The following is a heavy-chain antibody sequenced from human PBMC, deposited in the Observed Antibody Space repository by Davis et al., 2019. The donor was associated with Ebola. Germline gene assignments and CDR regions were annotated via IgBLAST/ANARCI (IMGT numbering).Heavy chain of an antibody. J-gene: IGHJ2*01. D-gene: IGHD2-21*01. CDR3: ARRVRLSYWYFDL. CDR2: IYPGDSDT. Sequence: GESLKISCKGSGYSFTDYWIGWVRQLPGKGLEWMGIIYPGDSDTRYSPSVQGQVTISADKSISTAYLQWSSLKASDTAMYYCARRVRLSYWYFDLWGRGTLVTVSS. V-gene: IGHV5-51*01. CDR1: GYSFTDYW.